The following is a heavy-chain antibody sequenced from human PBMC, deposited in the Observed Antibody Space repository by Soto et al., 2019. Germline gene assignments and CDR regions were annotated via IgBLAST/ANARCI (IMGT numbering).Heavy chain of an antibody. CDR1: GGTFSSYA. D-gene: IGHD2-15*01. CDR2: IIPIFGTA. CDR3: ARAVDIYSVYFDY. Sequence: GASVKVSCKASGGTFSSYAISWVRQAPGQGLEWMGGIIPIFGTANYAQKFQGRVTITADESTSTAYMELSSLTSEDTSVYYCARAVDIYSVYFDYWGQGTLVTVSS. J-gene: IGHJ4*02. V-gene: IGHV1-69*13.